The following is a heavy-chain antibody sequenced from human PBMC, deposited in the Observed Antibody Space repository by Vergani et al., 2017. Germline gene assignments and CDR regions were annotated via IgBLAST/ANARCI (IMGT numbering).Heavy chain of an antibody. CDR1: GFTFNHYA. J-gene: IGHJ6*02. CDR3: AKANPRNSGYDYLYYYHAMDV. V-gene: IGHV3-23*01. CDR2: ISGSGGST. Sequence: EVQLLESGGDLVQPGGSLRLSCAASGFTFNHYAMNWVRQAPGTGLEWVSGISGSGGSTYYAGSVKGRFTISSASSKNTLYLQMNSLSAGDTAVYYCAKANPRNSGYDYLYYYHAMDVWGQGTTVTVSS. D-gene: IGHD5-12*01.